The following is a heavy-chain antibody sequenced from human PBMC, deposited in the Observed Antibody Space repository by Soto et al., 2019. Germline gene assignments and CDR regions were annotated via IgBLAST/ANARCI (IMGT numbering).Heavy chain of an antibody. D-gene: IGHD2-2*01. CDR2: IIPILGIA. J-gene: IGHJ4*02. Sequence: GASVKVSCKASGGTFSSYTISWVRQAPGQGLEWMGRIIPILGIANYAQKFQGRVTITADKSTSTAYMELSSLRSEDTAVYYCARRVEIPEDCSSTSCSAGNFDYWGQGTLVTVSS. CDR3: ARRVEIPEDCSSTSCSAGNFDY. CDR1: GGTFSSYT. V-gene: IGHV1-69*02.